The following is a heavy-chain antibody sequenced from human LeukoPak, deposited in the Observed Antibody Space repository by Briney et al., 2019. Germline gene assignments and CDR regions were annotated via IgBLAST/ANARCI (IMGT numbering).Heavy chain of an antibody. J-gene: IGHJ5*02. V-gene: IGHV4-38-2*02. CDR2: IYHSGST. Sequence: SETLSLTCTVSGYSISSGYYWGWIRQPPGKGLEWIGSIYHSGSTYYNPSLKSRVTISVDTSKNQFSLKLSSVTAADTAVYYCARSTMVRPFDPWGQGTLVTVSS. CDR1: GYSISSGYY. D-gene: IGHD3-10*01. CDR3: ARSTMVRPFDP.